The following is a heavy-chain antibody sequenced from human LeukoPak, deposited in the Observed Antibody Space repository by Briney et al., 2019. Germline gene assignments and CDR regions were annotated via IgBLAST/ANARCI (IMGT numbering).Heavy chain of an antibody. V-gene: IGHV1-46*01. D-gene: IGHD3-22*01. CDR3: ARAYDSSGYYLGYYFDY. J-gene: IGHJ4*02. CDR1: GGTFSSYA. CDR2: INPSGGST. Sequence: ASVKVSCKASGGTFSSYAISWVRQAPGQGLEWMGIINPSGGSTSYAQKFQGRVTMTRDTSTSTVYMELSSLRSEDTAVYYCARAYDSSGYYLGYYFDYWGQGTLVTVSS.